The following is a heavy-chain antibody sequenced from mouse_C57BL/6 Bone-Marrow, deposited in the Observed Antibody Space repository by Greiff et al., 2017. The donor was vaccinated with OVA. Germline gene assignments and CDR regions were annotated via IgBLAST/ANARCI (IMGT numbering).Heavy chain of an antibody. CDR2: IYPGSGNT. V-gene: IGHV1-76*01. D-gene: IGHD2-1*01. CDR1: GYTFTDYY. CDR3: ARSDGNYGGDY. Sequence: QVQLQPSGAELVRPGASVKLSCKASGYTFTDYYINWVKQRPGQGLEWIARIYPGSGNTYYNEKFKGKATLTAEKSSSTAYMQLSSLTSEDSAVYFCARSDGNYGGDYWGQGTSVTVSS. J-gene: IGHJ4*01.